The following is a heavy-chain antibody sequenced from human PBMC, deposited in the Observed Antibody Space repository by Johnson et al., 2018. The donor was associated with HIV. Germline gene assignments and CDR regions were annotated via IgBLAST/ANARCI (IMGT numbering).Heavy chain of an antibody. CDR1: GFTFDDYA. Sequence: VQLVESGGAVVQPGGSLRLSCAASGFTFDDYAMHWVRQAPGNGLEWVSVIYSGGSTYYADSVKGRFTISRDNSKNTLYLQMNSLRAEDTAIYYCARLPVTTNSEDAFDIWGQGTMVTVSS. D-gene: IGHD4-17*01. CDR2: IYSGGST. V-gene: IGHV3-66*04. J-gene: IGHJ3*02. CDR3: ARLPVTTNSEDAFDI.